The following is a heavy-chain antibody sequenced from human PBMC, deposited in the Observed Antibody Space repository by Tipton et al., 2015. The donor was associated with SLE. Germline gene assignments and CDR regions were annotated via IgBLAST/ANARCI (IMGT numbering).Heavy chain of an antibody. CDR1: GGSISSGSYY. J-gene: IGHJ4*02. V-gene: IGHV4-61*02. CDR2: ISASGST. Sequence: TLSLTCTVSGGSISSGSYYWTWIRQPAGKGLEWIGRISASGSTNYNPSLKSRVTISVDTSKSQFSLKLSSVTAADTAVYYCARDHSKGFDSWGRGTLVTASS. CDR3: ARDHSKGFDS. D-gene: IGHD2/OR15-2a*01.